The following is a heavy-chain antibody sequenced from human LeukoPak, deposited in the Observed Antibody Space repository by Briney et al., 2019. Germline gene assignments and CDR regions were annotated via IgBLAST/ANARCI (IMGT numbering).Heavy chain of an antibody. CDR3: AKDQDSGSYYALSDY. V-gene: IGHV3-21*01. CDR2: ISSSSSYI. J-gene: IGHJ4*02. Sequence: GGSLRLSCAASGFTFSSYSMIWVRQAPGKGLEWVSSISSSSSYIFFADSVKGRFTISRDNAKHTLYLQMNSLRAEDTAVYYCAKDQDSGSYYALSDYWGQGTLVTVSS. D-gene: IGHD1-26*01. CDR1: GFTFSSYS.